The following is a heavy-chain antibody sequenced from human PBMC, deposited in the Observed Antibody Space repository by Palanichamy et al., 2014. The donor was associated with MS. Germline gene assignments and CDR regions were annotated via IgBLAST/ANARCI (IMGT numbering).Heavy chain of an antibody. J-gene: IGHJ4*02. CDR1: GSTVSNSF. Sequence: EVQLVDSGGGLIQPGGSLRLSCAASGSTVSNSFMTWVRQAPGKGLEWVSLIYVDGTTYYSDSVKGRFTISRDKSRNTLDLQMNTLRAEDTATYFCARGYGGKGFDLWGQGSLVTVSA. V-gene: IGHV3-53*01. D-gene: IGHD4-23*01. CDR2: IYVDGTT. CDR3: ARGYGGKGFDL.